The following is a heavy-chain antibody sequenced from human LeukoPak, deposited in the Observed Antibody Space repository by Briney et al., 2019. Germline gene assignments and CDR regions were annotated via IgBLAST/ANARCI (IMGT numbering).Heavy chain of an antibody. D-gene: IGHD6-19*01. CDR3: ARDGDSSGWPSDY. CDR2: INPVSGGT. CDR1: EYTFTDYY. J-gene: IGHJ4*02. V-gene: IGHV1-2*02. Sequence: GASVKVSCKASEYTFTDYYLHWVRQAPGQGPEWMGWINPVSGGTHYVGKFQGRVTMTRDTSISTAYMELSRLRSDDTAVYYCARDGDSSGWPSDYWGQGTLVTVSS.